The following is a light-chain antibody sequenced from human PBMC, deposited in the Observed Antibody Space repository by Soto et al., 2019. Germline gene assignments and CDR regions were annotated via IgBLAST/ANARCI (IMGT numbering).Light chain of an antibody. CDR3: LQDYNYPPT. CDR1: QAIRND. Sequence: AIQMTQSPSSQSASVGDRVTITCRASQAIRNDLGWYQQKPGKAPKLLIYAASSLQSGVPSRFSGSGSGTDFTLTISSLQAEDFATNYCLQDYNYPPTFGQGTRLEIK. CDR2: AAS. J-gene: IGKJ5*01. V-gene: IGKV1-6*02.